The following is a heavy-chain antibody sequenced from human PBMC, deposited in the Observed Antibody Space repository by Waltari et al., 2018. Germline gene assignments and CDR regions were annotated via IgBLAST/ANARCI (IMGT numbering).Heavy chain of an antibody. J-gene: IGHJ4*02. V-gene: IGHV3-23*01. CDR2: ISGSGISR. D-gene: IGHD5-18*01. CDR1: GFPFRNYT. Sequence: DVQLLESGGGLAQPGRSLSLSCTAAGFPFRNYTLTWVRQAPGKGLGWVSGISGSGISRYYADSVKGRFSISRDKSKNTMYMQMNSLRVEDTAVYYCAKSSGYSYGLRLDYWGQGILVTVSS. CDR3: AKSSGYSYGLRLDY.